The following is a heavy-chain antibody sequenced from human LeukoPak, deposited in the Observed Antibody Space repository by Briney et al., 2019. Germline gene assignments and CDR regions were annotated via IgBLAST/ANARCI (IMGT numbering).Heavy chain of an antibody. Sequence: ASVKVSCKASGYTFTSYYMHWVRQAPGQGLEWMGIINPSGGSTSYAQKFQGRVTMTRDRSTSTVYMELSSLRSEDTAVYYCARESSGRKVFVYWGQGTLVTVSS. CDR2: INPSGGST. V-gene: IGHV1-46*01. CDR3: ARESSGRKVFVY. J-gene: IGHJ4*02. D-gene: IGHD3-22*01. CDR1: GYTFTSYY.